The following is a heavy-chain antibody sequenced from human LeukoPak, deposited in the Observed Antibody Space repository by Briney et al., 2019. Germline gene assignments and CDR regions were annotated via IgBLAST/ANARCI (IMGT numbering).Heavy chain of an antibody. CDR3: ARTRYYYNSRSYGAPYYFDY. V-gene: IGHV4-59*01. CDR2: IYYSGST. Sequence: SETLSLTCTVSAGSISSYYWSWIRQPPGKGLEWIGYIYYSGSTNYNPSLKSRVTISVDTSKNQFSLKLSSVTAADTAVYYCARTRYYYNSRSYGAPYYFDYWGQGILVTVSS. D-gene: IGHD3-10*01. CDR1: AGSISSYY. J-gene: IGHJ4*02.